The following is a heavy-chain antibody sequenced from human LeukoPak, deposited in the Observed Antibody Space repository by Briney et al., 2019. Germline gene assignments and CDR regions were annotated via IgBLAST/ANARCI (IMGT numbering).Heavy chain of an antibody. CDR3: ARSTTIFGVVIIGWFDP. V-gene: IGHV1-69*02. J-gene: IGHJ5*02. Sequence: SVKVSCKASGGTFSSYTINWVRQAPGQGLEWMGRIIPILGIANYAQKFQGRVTITADKSTSTAYMELSSLRSEDTAVYYCARSTTIFGVVIIGWFDPWGQGTLVTVSS. D-gene: IGHD3-3*01. CDR2: IIPILGIA. CDR1: GGTFSSYT.